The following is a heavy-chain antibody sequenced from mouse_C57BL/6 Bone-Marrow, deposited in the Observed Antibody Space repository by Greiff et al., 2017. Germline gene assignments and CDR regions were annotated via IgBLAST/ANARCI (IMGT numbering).Heavy chain of an antibody. D-gene: IGHD2-10*01. CDR1: GYTFTSYG. J-gene: IGHJ1*03. CDR2: IYPRSGNT. V-gene: IGHV1-81*01. CDR3: ARSYPWHFDV. Sequence: QVQLQQSGAELARPGASVKLSCKASGYTFTSYGISWVKQRTGQGLEWIGEIYPRSGNTSYNEKFKGKATLTADKASSTAYMERRSLTSEDSAVYFCARSYPWHFDVWGTGTTVTVSS.